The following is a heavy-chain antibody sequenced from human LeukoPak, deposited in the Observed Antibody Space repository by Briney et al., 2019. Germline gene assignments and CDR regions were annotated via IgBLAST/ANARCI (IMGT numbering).Heavy chain of an antibody. J-gene: IGHJ4*02. Sequence: GGSLRLACAASGFTFSSYAMSWDRQAPGKGLEWVSAISGSGGSTYYADSVKGRFTISRDNSKNTLYLQMNSMRAEDTAVYYCARDPATRDYGDYVPFDYWGQGTLVTVSS. D-gene: IGHD4-17*01. CDR2: ISGSGGST. CDR1: GFTFSSYA. CDR3: ARDPATRDYGDYVPFDY. V-gene: IGHV3-23*01.